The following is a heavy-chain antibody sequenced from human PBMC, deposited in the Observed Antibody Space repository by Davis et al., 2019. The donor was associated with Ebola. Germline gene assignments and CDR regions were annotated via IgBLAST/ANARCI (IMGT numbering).Heavy chain of an antibody. CDR1: GFTFSSYW. D-gene: IGHD3-9*01. CDR2: IKQDGSEK. Sequence: GESLKISCAASGFTFSSYWMSWVRQAPGKGLEWVANIKQDGSEKYYVDSVKGRFTISRDNAKNSLYLQMNSLRAEDTAVYYCARGLRYGDYWGQGTTVTVSS. J-gene: IGHJ4*03. V-gene: IGHV3-7*03. CDR3: ARGLRYGDY.